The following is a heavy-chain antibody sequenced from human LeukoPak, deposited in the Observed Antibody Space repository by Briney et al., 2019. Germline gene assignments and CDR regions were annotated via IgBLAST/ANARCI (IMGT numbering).Heavy chain of an antibody. CDR3: AKMGVVGARSADLHYFDY. CDR1: GFSFSTYG. CDR2: ISGRGVST. D-gene: IGHD2-15*01. Sequence: GGSLRLSCVASGFSFSTYGMGWVRRAPGMGLEWVSIISGRGVSTYYADSVKGRFTTSRDSAKNTLYLQMNSLRAEDTGVYYCAKMGVVGARSADLHYFDYWGQGTLVTVST. V-gene: IGHV3-23*01. J-gene: IGHJ4*02.